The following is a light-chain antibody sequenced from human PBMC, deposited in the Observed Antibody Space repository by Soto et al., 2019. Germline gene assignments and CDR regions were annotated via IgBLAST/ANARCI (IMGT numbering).Light chain of an antibody. J-gene: IGLJ2*01. Sequence: QSALTQPASVSGSPGQSITLSCTGTSSDVGSYNLVSWYQHHPGKAPKLMIYEGSKRPSGVSNRFSGSRSGNTASLTISGLQAEDEANYYCCSYAGSSTFVVFGGGTQLTVL. CDR2: EGS. V-gene: IGLV2-23*01. CDR3: CSYAGSSTFVV. CDR1: SSDVGSYNL.